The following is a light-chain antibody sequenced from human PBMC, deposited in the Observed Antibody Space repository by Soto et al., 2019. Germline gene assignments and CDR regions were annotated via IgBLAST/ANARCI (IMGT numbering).Light chain of an antibody. J-gene: IGKJ2*01. CDR2: GAS. V-gene: IGKV3-20*01. CDR3: QQYGSSPPYT. CDR1: HSVSSTY. Sequence: EIVLTQSPGTLSLSPGERATLSCRASHSVSSTYLAWYQQKPGQAPRLLIYGASSRATGIPDRFSGSGSGTDCTLTISRLEPEDFAVYYCQQYGSSPPYTFGQWTKVEIK.